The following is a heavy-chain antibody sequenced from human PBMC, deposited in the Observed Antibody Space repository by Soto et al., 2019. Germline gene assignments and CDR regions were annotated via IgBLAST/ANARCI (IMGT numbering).Heavy chain of an antibody. CDR3: ARSIAAAVDFDY. V-gene: IGHV1-18*01. CDR2: ISAYSGST. CDR1: GYTFTSYG. J-gene: IGHJ4*02. Sequence: QVQLVQSGAEVKKPGASVKVSCKASGYTFTSYGISWVRQAPGQGLEWMGWISAYSGSTNYAQKRQARVTMTTDTATSTAYMELRSLRSDDTAAEYCARSIAAAVDFDYWGQGPLVTVS. D-gene: IGHD6-13*01.